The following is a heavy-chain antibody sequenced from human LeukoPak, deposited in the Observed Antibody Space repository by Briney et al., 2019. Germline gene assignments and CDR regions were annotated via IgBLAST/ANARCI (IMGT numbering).Heavy chain of an antibody. V-gene: IGHV5-51*01. D-gene: IGHD2-2*01. CDR2: IYPGDSDT. CDR3: ARQRCSSTSCYRGGAFDI. J-gene: IGHJ3*02. Sequence: GESLKISRKGSGYSFTSYWIGWVRQMPGKGLEWMGIIYPGDSDTRYSSSFQGQVTISADKSISTAYLQWSSLKASGTAMYYCARQRCSSTSCYRGGAFDIWGQGTMVTVSS. CDR1: GYSFTSYW.